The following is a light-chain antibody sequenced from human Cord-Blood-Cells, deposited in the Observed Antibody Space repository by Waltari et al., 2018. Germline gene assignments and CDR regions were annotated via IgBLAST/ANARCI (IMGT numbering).Light chain of an antibody. CDR2: KVS. CDR3: MQGTHWPPIT. CDR1: QSLVHSDGNTY. V-gene: IGKV2-30*02. Sequence: DVEMTQSPLSLPVTLGQPASISCRSSQSLVHSDGNTYLNWFQQRPGQSPRRLIYKVSNRDSGVPDRFSGSGSGTDFTLKISRVEAEDVGVYYCMQGTHWPPITFGQGTRLEIK. J-gene: IGKJ5*01.